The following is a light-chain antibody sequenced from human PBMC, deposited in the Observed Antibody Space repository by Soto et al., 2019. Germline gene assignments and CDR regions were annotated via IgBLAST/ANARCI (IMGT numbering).Light chain of an antibody. CDR2: GAS. V-gene: IGKV3-15*01. CDR3: QQYNNWPLT. J-gene: IGKJ4*01. CDR1: QDVSNN. Sequence: ERVMTQSPATLSVSPGDRATLSCRASQDVSNNLGWYQQKPGQAPRLLIYGASTRATGIPARFSGSGSGTEFTLTISSLQSEDFAVYYCQQYNNWPLTVGGGTKVDSK.